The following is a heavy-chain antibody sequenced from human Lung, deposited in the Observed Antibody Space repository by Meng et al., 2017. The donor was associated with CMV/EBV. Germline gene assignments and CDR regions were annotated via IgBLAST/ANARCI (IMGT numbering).Heavy chain of an antibody. CDR1: GFTLSSYG. V-gene: IGHV3-30-3*01. Sequence: SXAASGFTLSSYGVHWVRQAPGEGLEWVAFISYGGGKEYYADSVKGRFTISRDNSKNMLFLQMDSLRPDDTAVYYCARELYYDILTGPRAFDVWGQGTMVTVSS. J-gene: IGHJ3*01. D-gene: IGHD3-9*01. CDR2: ISYGGGKE. CDR3: ARELYYDILTGPRAFDV.